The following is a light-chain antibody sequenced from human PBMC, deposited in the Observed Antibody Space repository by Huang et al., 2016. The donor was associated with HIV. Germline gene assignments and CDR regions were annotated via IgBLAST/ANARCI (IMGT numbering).Light chain of an antibody. CDR3: QQYNNWLALT. V-gene: IGKV3D-15*01. CDR1: QSISTN. J-gene: IGKJ4*01. Sequence: EIVMTQSPATLSVSPGERVTLSCRASQSISTNVAWYRQKPCQAPRLLIYDSATRATGIPARFSGSGSGTEFTLTISSLQSEDSAVYYCQQYNNWLALTFGGGTKVEIK. CDR2: DSA.